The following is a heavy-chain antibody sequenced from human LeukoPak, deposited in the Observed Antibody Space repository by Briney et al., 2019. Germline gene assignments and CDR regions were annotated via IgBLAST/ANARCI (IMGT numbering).Heavy chain of an antibody. Sequence: GRSLRLSCAASGLIFSDYGMHWVRQAPGKGLEWVAVIWYDGSKNSSADSVKGRFTISRDNTKNTLYLQMSSLRPDDTAVYYCTRDIKSVYFDFWGQGTLVTVSS. J-gene: IGHJ4*02. CDR3: TRDIKSVYFDF. CDR2: IWYDGSKN. CDR1: GLIFSDYG. V-gene: IGHV3-33*01. D-gene: IGHD3-10*01.